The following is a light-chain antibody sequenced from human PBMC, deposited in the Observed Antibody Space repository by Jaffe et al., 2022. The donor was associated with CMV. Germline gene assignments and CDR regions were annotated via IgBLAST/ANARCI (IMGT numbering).Light chain of an antibody. CDR1: TSNIGTNT. J-gene: IGLJ3*02. CDR2: NND. Sequence: QSVLTQPPSAYWTPGQRVTISCSGSTSNIGTNTVNWYQQLPGTAPKLLIYNNDQRPSGVPDRFSGSKSGTSATLAISGLQSEDEADYYCAAWDDSLNGRNWVFGGGTKLTVL. V-gene: IGLV1-44*01. CDR3: AAWDDSLNGRNWV.